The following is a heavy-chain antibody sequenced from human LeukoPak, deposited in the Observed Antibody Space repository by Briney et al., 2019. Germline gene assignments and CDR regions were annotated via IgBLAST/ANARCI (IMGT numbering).Heavy chain of an antibody. CDR2: ISNSSNTI. D-gene: IGHD3-10*01. CDR1: GFTVSSNY. V-gene: IGHV3-48*01. J-gene: IGHJ4*02. Sequence: GGSLRLSCAASGFTVSSNYMSWVRQAPGKGLEWISYISNSSNTIYYADSVKGRFTISRDNAKNSLFLQMDSLRVEDTAVYYCATTEFLDHWGQGTLVTVSS. CDR3: ATTEFLDH.